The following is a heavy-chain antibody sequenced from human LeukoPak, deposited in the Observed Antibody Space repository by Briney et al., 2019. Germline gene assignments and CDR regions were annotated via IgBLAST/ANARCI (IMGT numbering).Heavy chain of an antibody. CDR1: GFTFSSYA. V-gene: IGHV3-23*01. J-gene: IGHJ4*02. CDR2: ISGSGAST. Sequence: PGGSLRLSCAASGFTFSSYAMSWVRQAPGKGLEWVSIISGSGASTYYADSVKGRFTISRDNSKNTLYLQMSRLRVEDTAVYHCAKVLRGKYDILTGYYRAPADYWGQGTLVTVSS. CDR3: AKVLRGKYDILTGYYRAPADY. D-gene: IGHD3-9*01.